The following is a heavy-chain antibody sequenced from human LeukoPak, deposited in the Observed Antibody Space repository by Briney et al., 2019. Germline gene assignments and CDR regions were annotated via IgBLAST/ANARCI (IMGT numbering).Heavy chain of an antibody. CDR3: ARGRAVAEY. CDR1: GGSISNYY. D-gene: IGHD6-19*01. Sequence: PPETLSLTCTVPGGSISNYYWSWIRQPAGKGLEWIGRINTSGSTNYNPSLKSRVTMSADTSKNQFSLQLSSVTATDTAVYYCARGRAVAEYWGQGILVTVSS. CDR2: INTSGST. J-gene: IGHJ4*02. V-gene: IGHV4-4*07.